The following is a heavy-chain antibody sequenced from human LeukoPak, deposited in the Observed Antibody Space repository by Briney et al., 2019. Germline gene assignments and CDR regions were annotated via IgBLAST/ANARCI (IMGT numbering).Heavy chain of an antibody. D-gene: IGHD3-3*01. CDR3: ARDRKNYDFWSGYYVKRGVAYYMDV. J-gene: IGHJ6*03. CDR1: GYTFTGYY. V-gene: IGHV1-2*02. CDR2: INPNSGGT. Sequence: ASVKVSCKASGYTFTGYYMHWVRQAPGQGREWMGWINPNSGGTNYAQKFQGRVTMTRDTSISTAYMELSRLRSDDTVVYYCARDRKNYDFWSGYYVKRGVAYYMDVWGNGTTVTVSS.